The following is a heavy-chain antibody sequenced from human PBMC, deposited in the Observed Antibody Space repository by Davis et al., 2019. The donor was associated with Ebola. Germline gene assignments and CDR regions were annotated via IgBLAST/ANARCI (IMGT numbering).Heavy chain of an antibody. V-gene: IGHV1-2*04. D-gene: IGHD2-15*01. CDR2: LNPNSGDT. Sequence: SVPVPCLASGYTFTGHYIHRVRQAPRPGLEWIGWLNPNSGDTKYSQKFQGWVTMTRDTPTSTAYMELNRLTSDDTAVYYCARDPVCSGATCYAYFDYWGQGTLVTVSS. CDR1: GYTFTGHY. J-gene: IGHJ4*02. CDR3: ARDPVCSGATCYAYFDY.